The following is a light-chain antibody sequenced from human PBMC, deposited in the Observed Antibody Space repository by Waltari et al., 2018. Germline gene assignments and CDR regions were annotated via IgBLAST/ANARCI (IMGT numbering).Light chain of an antibody. CDR2: GAS. V-gene: IGKV3-15*01. J-gene: IGKJ1*01. CDR1: QRVTSN. CDR3: QQYNNWPPWT. Sequence: PHPDRADQRVTSNLAWYQQNPGQPPRLLIYGASTRSTGIPARFSGSGSGTEFTLTISSLQSEDFAVYYCQQYNNWPPWTFGQGTKVEIK.